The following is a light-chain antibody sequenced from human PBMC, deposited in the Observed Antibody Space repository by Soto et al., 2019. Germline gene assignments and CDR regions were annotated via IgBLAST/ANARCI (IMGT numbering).Light chain of an antibody. CDR2: GAS. Sequence: EIVLTQSPGTRSLSPGERATLSCRASQSVSSSYLAWYQQKHGQXPRLLIYGASSRATGIPDRFSGSGSGTDLTITISRLEPEDCEVYYCQQYGSSPQTFGQGTKVDIK. CDR1: QSVSSSY. J-gene: IGKJ1*01. V-gene: IGKV3-20*01. CDR3: QQYGSSPQT.